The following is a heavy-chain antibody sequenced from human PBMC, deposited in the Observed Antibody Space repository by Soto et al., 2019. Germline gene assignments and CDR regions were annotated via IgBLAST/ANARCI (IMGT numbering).Heavy chain of an antibody. D-gene: IGHD6-6*01. CDR1: GGTFSSYA. J-gene: IGHJ6*02. CDR3: ASGRSSSSPPAGYYYGMDV. CDR2: IIPIFGTA. V-gene: IGHV1-69*01. Sequence: QVQLVQSGAEVKKPGSSVKVSCKASGGTFSSYAISWVRQAPGQGLEWMGGIIPIFGTANYAQKFQGRVTITADESTSTAYMELSSLRSEDTAVYYCASGRSSSSPPAGYYYGMDVWGQGTTVTVSS.